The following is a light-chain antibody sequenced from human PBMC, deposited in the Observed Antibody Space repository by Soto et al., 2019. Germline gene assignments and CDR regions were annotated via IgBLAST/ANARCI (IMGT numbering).Light chain of an antibody. V-gene: IGLV1-44*01. Sequence: QSVLTQPPSASGTPGQRVTISCSGSSSNIGSHPVNWYQQLPGTAPKLLLYGDNQRPSGVPDRFSASKSGASASLAISGLQSEDKATYYCASWDDSLNGYVFGTGTKVTVL. J-gene: IGLJ1*01. CDR2: GDN. CDR3: ASWDDSLNGYV. CDR1: SSNIGSHP.